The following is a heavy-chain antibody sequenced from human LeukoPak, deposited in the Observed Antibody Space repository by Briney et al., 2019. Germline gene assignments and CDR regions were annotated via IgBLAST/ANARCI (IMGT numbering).Heavy chain of an antibody. CDR1: GFTFSSYA. Sequence: GGSLRLSCAASGFTFSSYAMSWVRQAPGKGLEWVSAISGSGDSTYYADSVKGRFTISRDNSKNTLYLQMNSLRAEDTAVYYCARPILSGSAAADPFFDYWGQGTLVTVSS. D-gene: IGHD6-13*01. CDR2: ISGSGDST. V-gene: IGHV3-23*01. J-gene: IGHJ4*02. CDR3: ARPILSGSAAADPFFDY.